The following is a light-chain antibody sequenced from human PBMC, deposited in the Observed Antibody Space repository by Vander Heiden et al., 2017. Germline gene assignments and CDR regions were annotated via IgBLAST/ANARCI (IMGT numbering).Light chain of an antibody. V-gene: IGKV1-39*01. CDR2: GAS. J-gene: IGKJ1*01. Sequence: DIQMTQSPSSLSASVGDRVTITCRASQSITNYLNWYQQKPGKAPKLLIYGASSLESGVPSRFSGSGSGTDFTLTISTLQPEDYATYHCQQYYRTPWTFGQGTKVEIK. CDR3: QQYYRTPWT. CDR1: QSITNY.